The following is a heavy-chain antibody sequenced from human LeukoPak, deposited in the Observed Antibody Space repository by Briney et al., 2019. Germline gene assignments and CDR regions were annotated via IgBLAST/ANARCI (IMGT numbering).Heavy chain of an antibody. D-gene: IGHD4-23*01. CDR3: LGNSPQFDY. J-gene: IGHJ4*02. V-gene: IGHV3-15*01. Sequence: GGSLRLSCAASGFTFSNAWMSWVRQAPGRGLEWVGRIKSETDGGTTDYAAPVKGRFTISRDDLKNTLYLQMNSLKTEDTAVYYCLGNSPQFDYWGQGTLVTVSS. CDR1: GFTFSNAW. CDR2: IKSETDGGTT.